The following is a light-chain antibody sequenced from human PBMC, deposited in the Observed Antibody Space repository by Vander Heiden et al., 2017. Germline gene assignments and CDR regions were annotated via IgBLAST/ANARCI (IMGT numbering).Light chain of an antibody. Sequence: SYELPLPPSVSVSPGQTASITCSGDKLGDKYACWYQQKPGQSPVLVIYQESKRPSGIPERFSGSNSGNTATLTISGTQAMDEADYYCQAWDSSTAVFGGGTKLTVL. CDR2: QES. J-gene: IGLJ3*02. CDR1: KLGDKY. V-gene: IGLV3-1*01. CDR3: QAWDSSTAV.